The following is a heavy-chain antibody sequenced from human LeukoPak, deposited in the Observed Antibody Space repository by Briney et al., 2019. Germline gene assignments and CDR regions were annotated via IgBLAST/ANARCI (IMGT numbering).Heavy chain of an antibody. J-gene: IGHJ5*02. CDR2: IYYSGST. D-gene: IGHD3-3*01. CDR3: ARVRFLEWSTTYNWFDP. V-gene: IGHV4-59*01. CDR1: GGSISSYY. Sequence: PSETLSLTCTVSGGSISSYYWSWIRQPPGKGLEWIGYIYYSGSTNYNPSLKSRVTISVDTSKNQFSLKLSSVTAADTAVYYCARVRFLEWSTTYNWFDPWGQGTLVTVSS.